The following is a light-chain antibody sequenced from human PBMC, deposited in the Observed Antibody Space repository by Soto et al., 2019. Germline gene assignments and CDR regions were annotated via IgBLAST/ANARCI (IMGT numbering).Light chain of an antibody. V-gene: IGKV3-11*01. CDR1: QSVSSY. J-gene: IGKJ4*01. Sequence: EIVLTQSPATLSLSPGERATLSCRASQSVSSYLAWYQQKPGQAPRLLIYDASNRATGIPARFSGSESGTDFTLTISSLEPEDFAVYYGQKGITFGGGTKVEIK. CDR3: QKGIT. CDR2: DAS.